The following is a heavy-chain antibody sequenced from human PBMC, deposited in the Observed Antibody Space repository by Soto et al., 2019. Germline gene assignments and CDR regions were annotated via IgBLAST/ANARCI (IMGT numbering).Heavy chain of an antibody. CDR3: ASSQKGYNWNYFDH. CDR1: GGSISGSYYY. V-gene: IGHV4-39*01. J-gene: IGHJ4*02. CDR2: VFYTGFT. D-gene: IGHD1-20*01. Sequence: PSETLSLTCAVSGGSISGSYYYWGWLRQSPGRVPEWIGSVFYTGFTYYNPSLDSRVSVSVDTSKNQFSLKVSAVTAADTAVYYCASSQKGYNWNYFDHWGQGALVTVSS.